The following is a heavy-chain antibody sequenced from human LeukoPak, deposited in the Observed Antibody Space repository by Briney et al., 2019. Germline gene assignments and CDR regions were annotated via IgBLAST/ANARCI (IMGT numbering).Heavy chain of an antibody. D-gene: IGHD6-13*01. CDR3: TTDLRIAAAGERNY. V-gene: IGHV3-15*01. Sequence: GGSLGLSCVASGFTFSSYGMSWVRQAPGKGLEWVGRIKSKTDGGTTDYAAPVKGRFTISRDDSKNTLYLQMNSLKTEDTAVYYCTTDLRIAAAGERNYWGQGTLVTVSS. J-gene: IGHJ4*02. CDR1: GFTFSSYG. CDR2: IKSKTDGGTT.